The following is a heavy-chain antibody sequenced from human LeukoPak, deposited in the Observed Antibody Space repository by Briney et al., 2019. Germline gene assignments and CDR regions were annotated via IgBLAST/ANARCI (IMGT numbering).Heavy chain of an antibody. CDR2: IWFDGSNQ. D-gene: IGHD3-22*01. CDR3: ARDDFAGDSSGYIDY. CDR1: GFTFSIYS. Sequence: GGSLRLSCAASGFTFSIYSMNWVRQAPGKGLEWVAVIWFDGSNQYHADAVKGRFTISRDNSKNTLYLQMSSLRAEDTALYYCARDDFAGDSSGYIDYWGQGTLVTVSS. V-gene: IGHV3-33*08. J-gene: IGHJ4*02.